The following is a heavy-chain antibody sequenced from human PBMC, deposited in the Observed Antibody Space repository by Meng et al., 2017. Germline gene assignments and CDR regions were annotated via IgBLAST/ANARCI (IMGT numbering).Heavy chain of an antibody. CDR2: IRSKAYGGTT. J-gene: IGHJ4*02. V-gene: IGHV3-49*02. D-gene: IGHD5-24*01. CDR3: TRDSAEMWDFDY. Sequence: SWIRQPPGKGLEWVGFIRSKAYGGTTEYAASVKGRFTISRDDSKSIAYLQMNSLKTEDTAVYYCTRDSAEMWDFDYWGQGTLVTVSS.